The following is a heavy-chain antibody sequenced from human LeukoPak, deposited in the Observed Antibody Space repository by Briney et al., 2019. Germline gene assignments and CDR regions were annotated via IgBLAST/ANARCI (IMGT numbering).Heavy chain of an antibody. J-gene: IGHJ5*02. Sequence: GGSLRLSCAASGFTFSNYAMSWVRQAPGKGLEWVSGISGSAGSTYYADSVKGRFTISRDNSKDTLFLQMDSLRVEDTAVYYCATFCSGGDCYSFAPWGQGTLVTVSS. CDR3: ATFCSGGDCYSFAP. V-gene: IGHV3-23*01. D-gene: IGHD2-15*01. CDR2: ISGSAGST. CDR1: GFTFSNYA.